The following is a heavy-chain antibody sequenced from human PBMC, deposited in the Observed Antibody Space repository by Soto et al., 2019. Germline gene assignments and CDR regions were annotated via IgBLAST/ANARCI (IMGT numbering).Heavy chain of an antibody. CDR1: GGTFSSYA. Sequence: GPSVKVSCKASGGTFSSYAISWVRQAPGQGLEWMGGIIPIFGTANYAQKFQGRVTITADESTSTAYMELSSLRSEDTAVYYCARLYGSGSYADYWGQGTLVTVSS. CDR2: IIPIFGTA. J-gene: IGHJ4*02. D-gene: IGHD3-10*01. V-gene: IGHV1-69*13. CDR3: ARLYGSGSYADY.